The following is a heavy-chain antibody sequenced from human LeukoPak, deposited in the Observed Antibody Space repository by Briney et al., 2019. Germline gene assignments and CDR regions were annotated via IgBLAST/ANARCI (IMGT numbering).Heavy chain of an antibody. D-gene: IGHD6-13*01. J-gene: IGHJ3*01. CDR2: IYYSGNT. CDR3: ARLGIAATGPAF. CDR1: GGSISSNYH. V-gene: IGHV4-39*01. Sequence: SETLSLTCTVSGGSISSNYHWGWIRQPPGKGLEWIASIYYSGNTYHNPSLKSRVTISVDTSNNQFSLRLSSVTAADTAVYYCARLGIAATGPAFWGQGTMVSVSS.